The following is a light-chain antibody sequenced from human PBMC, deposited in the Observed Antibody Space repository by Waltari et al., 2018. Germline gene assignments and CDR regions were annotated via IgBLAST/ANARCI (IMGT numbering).Light chain of an antibody. CDR2: AAA. CDR3: QQSYSTPRALT. Sequence: DIQMTQSPSSLSASVGDRVTITCRASQSLSSYLNWYQQKPGECPKLLIYAAASLPTVVPARVSGSGSGTDFTLTISSLQPEDFATDYCQQSYSTPRALTVGGGTKVEIK. J-gene: IGKJ4*01. V-gene: IGKV1-39*01. CDR1: QSLSSY.